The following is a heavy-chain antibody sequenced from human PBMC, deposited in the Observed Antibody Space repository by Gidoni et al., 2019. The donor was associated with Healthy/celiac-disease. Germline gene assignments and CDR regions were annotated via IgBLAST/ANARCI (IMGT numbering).Heavy chain of an antibody. Sequence: QVQLVESGGGGVQPGRSLRLSCAASGFTFSSYAMHWVRQAPGKGLEWVAVISYDGSNKYYADSVKGRFTISRDNSKNTLYLQMNSLRAEDTAVYYCARDLHYDSSGSDAFDIWGQGTMVTVSS. V-gene: IGHV3-30-3*01. D-gene: IGHD3-22*01. CDR2: ISYDGSNK. CDR1: GFTFSSYA. CDR3: ARDLHYDSSGSDAFDI. J-gene: IGHJ3*02.